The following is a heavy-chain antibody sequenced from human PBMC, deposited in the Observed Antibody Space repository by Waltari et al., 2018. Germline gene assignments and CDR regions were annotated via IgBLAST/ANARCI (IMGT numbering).Heavy chain of an antibody. Sequence: QLQLQESGSGLVKPSRTLSLTCAVSGGSISSGGYSWSWIWPPPGKGLEWIGCILQSRGTYYYTCCKSRVNISLGGSTNQFSRKLSSVATAVTAVYYCARGGPGGALWSGYPFFDYWGQGTLVTVSS. CDR2: ILQSRGT. CDR3: ARGGPGGALWSGYPFFDY. CDR1: GGSISSGGYS. V-gene: IGHV4-30-2*01. D-gene: IGHD3-3*01. J-gene: IGHJ4*02.